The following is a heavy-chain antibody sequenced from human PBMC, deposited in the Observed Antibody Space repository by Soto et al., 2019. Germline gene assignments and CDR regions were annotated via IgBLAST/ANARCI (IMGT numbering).Heavy chain of an antibody. CDR2: INPSGGST. V-gene: IGHV1-46*01. CDR1: GYTFTSYY. J-gene: IGHJ4*02. CDR3: ARAAYCSGGSCYFYFDY. Sequence: QVQLVQSGAEVKKPGASVKVSCKASGYTFTSYYMHWVRQAPGQGLEWMGIINPSGGSTSYAQKFPGRVTMPRDTSTSTVYMELSTLSSEDTAVYYCARAAYCSGGSCYFYFDYWGQGTLVTVSS. D-gene: IGHD2-15*01.